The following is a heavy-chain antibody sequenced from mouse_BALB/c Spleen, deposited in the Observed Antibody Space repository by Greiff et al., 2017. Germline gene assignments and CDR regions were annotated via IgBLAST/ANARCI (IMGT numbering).Heavy chain of an antibody. D-gene: IGHD2-4*01. CDR3: ARYDYRNYWYFDV. V-gene: IGHV1S56*01. J-gene: IGHJ1*01. Sequence: QVQLQQSGPELVKPGASVRISCKASGYTFTSYYIHWVKQRPGQGLEWIGWIYPGNVNTKYNEKFKGKATLTADKSSSTAYMQLSSLTSEDSAVYFCARYDYRNYWYFDVWGAGTTVTVSS. CDR2: IYPGNVNT. CDR1: GYTFTSYY.